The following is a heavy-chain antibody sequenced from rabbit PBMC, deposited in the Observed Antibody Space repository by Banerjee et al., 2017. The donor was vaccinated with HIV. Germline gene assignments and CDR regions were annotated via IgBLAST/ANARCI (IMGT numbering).Heavy chain of an antibody. D-gene: IGHD1-1*01. Sequence: QEQLEESGGDLVKPGASLTLTCTASGFTLSSYWMCWVRQAPGKGPEWIACIHAGSSGSTYYASWAKGRFTISKTSSTTVTLQMTSLTAADTATYFCARGDFSGYNLWGQGTLVTVS. CDR3: ARGDFSGYNL. J-gene: IGHJ4*01. CDR1: GFTLSSYW. CDR2: IHAGSSGST. V-gene: IGHV1S45*01.